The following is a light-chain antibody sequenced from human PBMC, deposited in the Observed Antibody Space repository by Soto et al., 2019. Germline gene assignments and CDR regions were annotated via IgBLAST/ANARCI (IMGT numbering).Light chain of an antibody. Sequence: QSVLTQPPSVSGAPGQRVTISCTGSGSNIGSGYNVHWYQQLPGTAPKLLIYDNNNRPSGVPDRFSGSKSGTSASLAITGLQGADEADYYCQSYDTGLVVFGGGTKLTVL. V-gene: IGLV1-40*01. CDR1: GSNIGSGYN. CDR2: DNN. J-gene: IGLJ2*01. CDR3: QSYDTGLVV.